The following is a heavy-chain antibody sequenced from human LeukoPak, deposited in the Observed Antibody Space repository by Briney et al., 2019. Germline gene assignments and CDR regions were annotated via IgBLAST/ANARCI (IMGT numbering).Heavy chain of an antibody. CDR1: GYTFTGYF. J-gene: IGHJ6*03. CDR3: ARTVAPQYCTGGVCYYYYYYMDV. CDR2: INPYSGGT. Sequence: ASVKVSCKASGYTFTGYFMQGVRQAPGHGVEWMGWINPYSGGTNYAQKFQGRVTMTRDTPISTAYMELSRLRSDDTAVYYCARTVAPQYCTGGVCYYYYYYMDVWGKGTTVTVSS. D-gene: IGHD2-8*02. V-gene: IGHV1-2*02.